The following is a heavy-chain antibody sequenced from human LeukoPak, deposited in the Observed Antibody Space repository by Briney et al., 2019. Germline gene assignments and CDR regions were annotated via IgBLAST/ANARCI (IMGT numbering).Heavy chain of an antibody. V-gene: IGHV1-2*02. J-gene: IGHJ3*02. D-gene: IGHD1-26*01. Sequence: ASVKVSCKASRYTFTDYYMHWVRQAPGQGLEWMGWINPNSGGTNYAQKFQGRVTMTRDTPISTAYMELSSLTSDDTAVYYCARESLPGGADDAFDIWGQGTMVTVSS. CDR3: ARESLPGGADDAFDI. CDR1: RYTFTDYY. CDR2: INPNSGGT.